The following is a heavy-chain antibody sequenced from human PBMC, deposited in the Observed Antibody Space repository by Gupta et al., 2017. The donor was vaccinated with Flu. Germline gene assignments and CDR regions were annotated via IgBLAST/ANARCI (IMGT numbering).Heavy chain of an antibody. D-gene: IGHD4-17*01. CDR3: ARAPRRTVNFDY. J-gene: IGHJ4*02. Sequence: QVQLQESGPGLVKPSQTLSLTCTVSGGSISSGGYYWSWIRQHPGKGLEWIGYIDYSGSTYYNPSLKSRVTISVDTSKNQFALKLSSVTAADTAVYYCARAPRRTVNFDYGGQGTLVTVSS. V-gene: IGHV4-31*03. CDR1: GGSISSGGYY. CDR2: IDYSGST.